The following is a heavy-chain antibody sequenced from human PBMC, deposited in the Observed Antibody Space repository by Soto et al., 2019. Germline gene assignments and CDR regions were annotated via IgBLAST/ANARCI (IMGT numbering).Heavy chain of an antibody. Sequence: DVQLVESGGGLVKPGGSLRLSCAASGFTLGAYTMNWVRQAPGKGLESVSSISSSSSYIHYADSVKGRFTISRENAKNSLPLQMNSLRAEDTAVYYCARETPLHPDYGGYAYSDSWGQGTLVSVSS. CDR1: GFTLGAYT. V-gene: IGHV3-21*01. CDR3: ARETPLHPDYGGYAYSDS. J-gene: IGHJ4*02. CDR2: ISSSSSYI. D-gene: IGHD4-17*01.